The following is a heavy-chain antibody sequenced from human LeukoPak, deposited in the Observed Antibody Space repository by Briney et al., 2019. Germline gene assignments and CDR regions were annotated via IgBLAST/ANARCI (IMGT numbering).Heavy chain of an antibody. CDR2: INHSGST. Sequence: PSETLSLTCTVSGGYISSSNYYWSWIRQPPGKGLEWIGEINHSGSTNYNPSLKSRVTISVDTSKNQFSLKLSSVTAADTAVYYCARGGDYDFWSGYSNYYMDVWGKGTTVTVSS. V-gene: IGHV4-39*07. CDR1: GGYISSSNYY. J-gene: IGHJ6*03. D-gene: IGHD3-3*01. CDR3: ARGGDYDFWSGYSNYYMDV.